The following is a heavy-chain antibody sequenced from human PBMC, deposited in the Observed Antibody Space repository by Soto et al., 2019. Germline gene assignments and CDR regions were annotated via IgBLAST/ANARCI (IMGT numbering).Heavy chain of an antibody. CDR3: ARDQYYYGSASYPYYYYCMDV. V-gene: IGHV3-11*01. CDR2: ISSSGSTI. CDR1: GFTFSDYY. Sequence: QVQLVESGGGLVKPGGSLRLSCAASGFTFSDYYMSWIRQAPGKGLEWVSYISSSGSTIYYADSVKGRFTISRDNAKTSRYVQMTSLRAENTAVYYCARDQYYYGSASYPYYYYCMDVWGQGPTVTVSS. J-gene: IGHJ6*02. D-gene: IGHD3-10*01.